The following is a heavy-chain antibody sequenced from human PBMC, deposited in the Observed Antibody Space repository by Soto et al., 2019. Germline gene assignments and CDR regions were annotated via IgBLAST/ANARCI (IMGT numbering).Heavy chain of an antibody. V-gene: IGHV3-30-3*01. CDR2: ISYDGSNK. CDR1: GFTFSSYA. D-gene: IGHD6-6*01. Sequence: GGSLRLSCAASGFTFSSYAMHWVRQAPGKGLEWVAVISYDGSNKYYADSVKGRFTISRDNSKNTLYLQMNSLRAEDTAVYYCARGGRAARPLQFTYWGQGTLVTVSS. CDR3: ARGGRAARPLQFTY. J-gene: IGHJ4*02.